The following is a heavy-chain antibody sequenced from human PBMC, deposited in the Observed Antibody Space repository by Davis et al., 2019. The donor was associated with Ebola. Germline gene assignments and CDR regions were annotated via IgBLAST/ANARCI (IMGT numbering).Heavy chain of an antibody. Sequence: GESLKISCAAPGFTFSGSAMHWVRQASGKGLEWVGRIRSKANSYATAYAASVKGRFTISRDDSKNTAYLQMNSLKTEDTAVYYCTREYGSGDYWGQGTLVTVSS. V-gene: IGHV3-73*01. CDR1: GFTFSGSA. D-gene: IGHD3-10*01. J-gene: IGHJ4*02. CDR2: IRSKANSYAT. CDR3: TREYGSGDY.